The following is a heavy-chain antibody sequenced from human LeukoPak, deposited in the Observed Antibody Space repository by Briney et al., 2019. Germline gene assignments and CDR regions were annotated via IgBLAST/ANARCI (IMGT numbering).Heavy chain of an antibody. CDR1: GLSLSRYW. J-gene: IGHJ4*02. V-gene: IGHV3-7*02. CDR2: IKQDVSRI. Sequence: GGSLRLSCAGSGLSLSRYWLAWVRQAPGKGLEWVASIKQDVSRIHYVDSVKGRFTISRDNAKNSVLLQMNSLRVEDTAVYYCARLKDDVTKFDYWGQGTLVTVSS. CDR3: ARLKDDVTKFDY. D-gene: IGHD2-8*01.